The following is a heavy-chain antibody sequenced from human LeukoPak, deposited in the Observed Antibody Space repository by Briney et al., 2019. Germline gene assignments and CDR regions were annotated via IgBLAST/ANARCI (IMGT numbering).Heavy chain of an antibody. J-gene: IGHJ5*02. D-gene: IGHD3-10*01. CDR2: ISSSGSTI. Sequence: PGGSLRLSCAASGFTFSDYYMSWIRQAPGKGLEWVSYISSSGSTIYYADSVKGRFTISRDNAKNSLYLQMNSLRAEDTAVYYCARDGWFGESLHWFDPWGQGTLVTVSS. CDR3: ARDGWFGESLHWFDP. V-gene: IGHV3-11*01. CDR1: GFTFSDYY.